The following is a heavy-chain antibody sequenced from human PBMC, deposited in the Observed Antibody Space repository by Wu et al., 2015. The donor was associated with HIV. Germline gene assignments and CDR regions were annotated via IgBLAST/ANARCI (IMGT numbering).Heavy chain of an antibody. J-gene: IGHJ4*02. D-gene: IGHD1-7*01. V-gene: IGHV1-69*13. CDR3: ARARETGTIDY. CDR1: GGTFSSYA. CDR2: IVPLFDAP. Sequence: QVQLVQSGAEVKKPGSSVRVSCKTSGGTFSSYAISWVRQAPGQGLEWMGRIVPLFDAPNYSQKFHDRLTITADGSTTTAYMELRSLRSDDTAVYYCARARETGTIDYWGQGTLVTVSS.